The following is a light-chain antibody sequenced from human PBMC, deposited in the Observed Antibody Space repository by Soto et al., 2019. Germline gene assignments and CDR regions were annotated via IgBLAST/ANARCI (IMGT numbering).Light chain of an antibody. CDR2: KAS. Sequence: DIQVTQTPPTLCAAGGESGTRTWRASESVSNWLAWYQQKPGKAPKLLIYKASTLQSGVPSRFSGTRSGTEFTLSISSLQPDDFATYHCQQYNSYPLTFGGGAKWIS. CDR3: QQYNSYPLT. V-gene: IGKV1-5*03. CDR1: ESVSNW. J-gene: IGKJ4*01.